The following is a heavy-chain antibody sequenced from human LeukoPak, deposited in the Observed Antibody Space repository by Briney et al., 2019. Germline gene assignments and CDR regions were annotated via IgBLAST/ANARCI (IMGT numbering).Heavy chain of an antibody. CDR2: INHSGST. CDR3: ARERATGTTRDYYYYYGMDV. J-gene: IGHJ6*02. Sequence: SETLSLTCAVYGGSFSGYYWSWIRQPPGKGLEWIGEINHSGSTNYNPSLKSRVTISVDTSKNQFSLKLSSVTAADTAVYYCARERATGTTRDYYYYYGMDVWGQGTTVTVSS. V-gene: IGHV4-34*01. CDR1: GGSFSGYY. D-gene: IGHD1-7*01.